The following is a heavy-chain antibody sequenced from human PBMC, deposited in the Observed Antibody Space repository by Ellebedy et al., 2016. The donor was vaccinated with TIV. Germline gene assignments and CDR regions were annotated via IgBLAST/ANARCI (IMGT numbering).Heavy chain of an antibody. CDR1: GGSISSGGYY. CDR3: AQGVPTDY. V-gene: IGHV4-31*03. Sequence: LRLSXTVSGGSISSGGYYWSWIRQHPGKGLEWIGYIYYSGSTYYNPSLKSRVTISVDTSKNQFSLKLSSVTAADTAVYYCAQGVPTDYWGQGTLVTVSS. CDR2: IYYSGST. D-gene: IGHD3-16*01. J-gene: IGHJ4*02.